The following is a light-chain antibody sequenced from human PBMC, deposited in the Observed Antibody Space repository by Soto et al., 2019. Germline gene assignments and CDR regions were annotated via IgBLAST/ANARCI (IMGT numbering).Light chain of an antibody. CDR2: DVS. CDR3: CSYTSSSTLPYV. Sequence: QSALTQPASVSGSPGQSITISCTGTSSDVGGYNYVSWYQQHPGKAPKLMIYDVSNRPSGVSNRFSGSKSGNTASLTISGLQAEDEADDYCCSYTSSSTLPYVFGAGTKLTVL. CDR1: SSDVGGYNY. J-gene: IGLJ1*01. V-gene: IGLV2-14*01.